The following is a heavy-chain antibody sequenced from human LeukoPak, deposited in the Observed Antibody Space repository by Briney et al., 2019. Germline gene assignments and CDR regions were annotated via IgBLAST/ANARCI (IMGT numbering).Heavy chain of an antibody. CDR3: ARESSSWYEDWFDP. D-gene: IGHD6-13*01. Sequence: ASVKVSCKASGYTFTGYYMHWVRQAPGQGLEWMGWINPNSGGTNYAQKIQGRVTMTRDTSISTAYMELSRLRSDDTAVYYCARESSSWYEDWFDPWGQGTLVTVSS. CDR1: GYTFTGYY. J-gene: IGHJ5*02. V-gene: IGHV1-2*02. CDR2: INPNSGGT.